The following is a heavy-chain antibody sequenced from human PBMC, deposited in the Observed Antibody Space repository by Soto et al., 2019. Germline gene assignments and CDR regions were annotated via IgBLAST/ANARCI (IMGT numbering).Heavy chain of an antibody. Sequence: EVQVLESGGGLIQPGGSLRLSCAFSGLTFSRYAASWVRQAPGKGLEWVSGIDTSGHNTYYADFVKGRFTISRDNSNNTFFLHLNTLRAEDTAVYYCAKAVGQYLYFFNIWVQGILATAS. D-gene: IGHD3-9*01. CDR1: GLTFSRYA. V-gene: IGHV3-23*01. CDR3: AKAVGQYLYFFNI. CDR2: IDTSGHNT. J-gene: IGHJ4*02.